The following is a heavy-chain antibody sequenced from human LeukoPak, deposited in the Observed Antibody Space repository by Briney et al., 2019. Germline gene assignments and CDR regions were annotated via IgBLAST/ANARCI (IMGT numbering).Heavy chain of an antibody. CDR3: TRLEGPYYYYGMDV. CDR2: ISGSGGST. CDR1: GFTFSSYA. Sequence: GGSLRLSCAASGFTFSSYAMSWVRQAPGKGLEWVSAISGSGGSTYYADSVKGRFTISRDNSKNTLYLQMNSLRAEDTAVYYCTRLEGPYYYYGMDVWGQGTTVTVSS. V-gene: IGHV3-23*01. D-gene: IGHD3-16*01. J-gene: IGHJ6*02.